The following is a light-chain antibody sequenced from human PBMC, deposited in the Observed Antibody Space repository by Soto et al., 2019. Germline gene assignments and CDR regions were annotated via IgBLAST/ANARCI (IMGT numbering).Light chain of an antibody. Sequence: QAVVTQPPSVSGAPGQRVTISCTGSGSNIGAGYDVHWYQQVPRTAPKLRIYDNTNRPSGVPDRFSGSKSGTSASLAINGLRAGHEAVYYCQWYNSSRRGYVFGLGTQLPV. CDR1: GSNIGAGYD. V-gene: IGLV1-40*01. CDR3: QWYNSSRRGYV. CDR2: DNT. J-gene: IGLJ7*01.